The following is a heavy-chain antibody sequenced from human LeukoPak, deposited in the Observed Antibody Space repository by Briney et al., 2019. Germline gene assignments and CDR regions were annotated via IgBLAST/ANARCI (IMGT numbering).Heavy chain of an antibody. CDR2: IWYDGSIE. CDR1: GFPFSRYG. Sequence: GRSLRLSCAASGFPFSRYGMHWVRQAPGKGREWVAIIWYDGSIEYYADSVKGRFTVSKDNSKNTLYLQMNSLRVEDTAVYYCAKADEMNMDYWGQGTLVTVSS. V-gene: IGHV3-33*06. D-gene: IGHD2/OR15-2a*01. CDR3: AKADEMNMDY. J-gene: IGHJ4*02.